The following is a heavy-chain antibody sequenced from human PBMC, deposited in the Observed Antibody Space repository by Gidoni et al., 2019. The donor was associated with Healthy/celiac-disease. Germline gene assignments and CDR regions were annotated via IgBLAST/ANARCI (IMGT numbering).Heavy chain of an antibody. D-gene: IGHD3-16*01. J-gene: IGHJ4*02. Sequence: EVQLVESGGGLVQPGGSLRLSCAASGFTFSSYEMNWVRQAPGKGLEWVSYIGSSGSTIYYADSVKGRFTISRDNAKNSLYLQMNSLRAEDTAVYYCARTYYDYVWGSYSLDYWGQGTLVTVSS. CDR2: IGSSGSTI. V-gene: IGHV3-48*03. CDR3: ARTYYDYVWGSYSLDY. CDR1: GFTFSSYE.